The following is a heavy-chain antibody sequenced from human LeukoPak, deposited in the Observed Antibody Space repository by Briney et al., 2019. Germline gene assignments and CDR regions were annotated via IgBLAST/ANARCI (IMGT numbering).Heavy chain of an antibody. J-gene: IGHJ6*02. CDR2: ICCDGSNK. Sequence: PGRSLRLSCAASGFTFSSYCMHWVRQAPGKGLEWVAVICCDGSNKYYADSVKGRFTISRDNSKNTLYLQMNSLRAEDTAVYYCARAREYCSGGSCYSHRPYYGMDVWGQGTTVTVSS. D-gene: IGHD2-15*01. CDR3: ARAREYCSGGSCYSHRPYYGMDV. CDR1: GFTFSSYC. V-gene: IGHV3-33*01.